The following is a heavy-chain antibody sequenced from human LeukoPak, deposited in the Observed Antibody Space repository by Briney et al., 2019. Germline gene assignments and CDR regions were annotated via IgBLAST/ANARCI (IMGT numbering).Heavy chain of an antibody. Sequence: GGSLRLSCAASGFTVSSNYMSWVRQAPGKGLDWVSVIYSGGSTYYADSVKGRFTISRDNSKNTLYLQMNSLRAEDTAVYYCARESGSGWYTVDYWGQGTLVTVSS. CDR3: ARESGSGWYTVDY. V-gene: IGHV3-53*01. CDR2: IYSGGST. CDR1: GFTVSSNY. J-gene: IGHJ4*02. D-gene: IGHD6-19*01.